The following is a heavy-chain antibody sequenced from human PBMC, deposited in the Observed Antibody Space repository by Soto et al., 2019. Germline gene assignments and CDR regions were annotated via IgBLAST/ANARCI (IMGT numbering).Heavy chain of an antibody. Sequence: EVQLLESGGGLVQPGGSLRLSCAASGFTFSSYAMSWVRQAPGKGLEWVSAISGSGGSTYYADSVKGRFNISRDNSKNTLYLQMNSLRAEDTAVYYCAKARLGVVGATRFDYWGQGTLVTVSS. CDR1: GFTFSSYA. CDR2: ISGSGGST. V-gene: IGHV3-23*01. J-gene: IGHJ4*02. CDR3: AKARLGVVGATRFDY. D-gene: IGHD1-26*01.